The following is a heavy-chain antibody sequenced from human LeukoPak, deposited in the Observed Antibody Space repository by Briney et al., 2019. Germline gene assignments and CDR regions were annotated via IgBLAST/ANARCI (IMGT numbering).Heavy chain of an antibody. D-gene: IGHD6-6*01. Sequence: PSETLSLTCTVSGGSISSGDYYWSWIRQLPGKGLEWIGYIYYSGSTYYNPSLKSRVTISVDTSKNQFSLKLSSVTAADTAVYYCARSPHEYSSSAIRFDYWGQGTLVTVSS. CDR3: ARSPHEYSSSAIRFDY. CDR1: GGSISSGDYY. CDR2: IYYSGST. J-gene: IGHJ4*02. V-gene: IGHV4-30-4*01.